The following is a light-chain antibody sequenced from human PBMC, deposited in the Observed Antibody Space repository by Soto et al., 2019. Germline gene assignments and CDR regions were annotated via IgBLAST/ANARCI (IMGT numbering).Light chain of an antibody. Sequence: QSALPQPASVSGSPGQSITISCTGSDVGAYRYVSWYQQHPGKAPRLMIYDVRNRPSGVSDRFSGSKSGNTASLTISGLQPEDEAYFFCSSYTGGNASVVFGGGTKVTVL. CDR1: SDVGAYRY. CDR2: DVR. J-gene: IGLJ2*01. CDR3: SSYTGGNASVV. V-gene: IGLV2-14*01.